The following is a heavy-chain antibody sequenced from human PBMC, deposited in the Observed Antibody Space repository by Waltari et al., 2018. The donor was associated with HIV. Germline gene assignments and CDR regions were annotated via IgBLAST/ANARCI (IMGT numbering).Heavy chain of an antibody. Sequence: QMQLQQWAAGPLKPSETLSLTCAVQGGSFSGYYWSWIRQPPGKGMEWIGEISPSRSTKYNPSLKSRVTISVDTYKNQFSLRLKSVTAADTAVFYCASRGAPTPVTTDAWGQGTLVIVSS. V-gene: IGHV4-34*01. CDR2: ISPSRST. J-gene: IGHJ4*02. D-gene: IGHD4-17*01. CDR1: GGSFSGYY. CDR3: ASRGAPTPVTTDA.